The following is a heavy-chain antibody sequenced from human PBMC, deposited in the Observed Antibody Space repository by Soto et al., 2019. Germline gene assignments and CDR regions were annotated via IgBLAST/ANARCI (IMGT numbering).Heavy chain of an antibody. CDR2: IYPGDSDT. Sequence: PGESLKISCKGSGYSFTSYWIGWVRQMPGKGLEWMGIIYPGDSDTRYSPSFQGQVTISADKSISTAYLQWSSLKASDTAMHYCARQYCSSSICSATSYHYYMDVWGKGTTVTVSS. CDR1: GYSFTSYW. CDR3: ARQYCSSSICSATSYHYYMDV. J-gene: IGHJ6*03. D-gene: IGHD2-2*01. V-gene: IGHV5-51*01.